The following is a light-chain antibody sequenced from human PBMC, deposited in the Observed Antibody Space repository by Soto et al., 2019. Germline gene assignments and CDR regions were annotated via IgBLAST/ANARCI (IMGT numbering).Light chain of an antibody. J-gene: IGLJ1*01. CDR1: SSDVGGYNY. CDR2: DVS. V-gene: IGLV2-14*01. CDR3: SSYTSSSNV. Sequence: QCVLTQAASGSGSPGQSLTISCTGTSSDVGGYNYVSWHQQHPGKAPKLMIYDVSNRPSGVSNRFSGSKSGNTASLTISGLQAEDEADYYCSSYTSSSNVFGTGTKVTVL.